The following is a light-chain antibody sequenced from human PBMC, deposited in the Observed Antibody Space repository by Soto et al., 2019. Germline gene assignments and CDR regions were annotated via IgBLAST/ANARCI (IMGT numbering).Light chain of an antibody. V-gene: IGKV2-28*01. CDR2: LGS. J-gene: IGKJ3*01. CDR3: MQGLQTLPT. Sequence: DIVMTQSPLSLPVTPGEPASISCRSSQSLLHSDGYNYLDWYVQKPGQSPRFLIYLGSKRASGSPDRFSGSGSGTDFILKISRVEADDVGVYYCMQGLQTLPTFGPGTKVDIK. CDR1: QSLLHSDGYNY.